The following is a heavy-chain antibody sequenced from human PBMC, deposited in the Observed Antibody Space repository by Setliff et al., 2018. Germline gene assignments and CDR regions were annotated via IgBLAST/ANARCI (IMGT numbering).Heavy chain of an antibody. Sequence: PGGSLRLSCAASGFTVSSHFMSWVRQAPGKGLEWVSVIYSGGSSTYYADSVKGRFTISRDNSKNTLYLQMNSLRTEDTAVYYCVGAGTYSYWGQGTLVTVSS. D-gene: IGHD3-10*01. CDR3: VGAGTYSY. CDR1: GFTVSSHF. V-gene: IGHV3-23*03. CDR2: IYSGGSST. J-gene: IGHJ4*02.